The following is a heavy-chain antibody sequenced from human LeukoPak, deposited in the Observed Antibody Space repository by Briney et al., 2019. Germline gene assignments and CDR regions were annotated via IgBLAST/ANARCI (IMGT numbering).Heavy chain of an antibody. J-gene: IGHJ5*02. CDR1: GCSFTSYW. CDR2: IYPADSDT. Sequence: GASLQISCKGSGCSFTSYWIGWVRRLPGKGLAGMGIIYPADSDTRYSPSFQGQVTISADKSISTAYLQWSSLKASDTAMYFCARHIAYGFWSGPGWFDPWGQGTLVTVAS. D-gene: IGHD3-3*01. V-gene: IGHV5-51*01. CDR3: ARHIAYGFWSGPGWFDP.